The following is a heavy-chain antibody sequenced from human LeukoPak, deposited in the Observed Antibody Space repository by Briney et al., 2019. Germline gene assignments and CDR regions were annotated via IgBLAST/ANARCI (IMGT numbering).Heavy chain of an antibody. CDR2: INPNSGGT. Sequence: ASVKVSCKASGYTLTDYYMHWVRQAPGQGLEWMGRINPNSGGTNYAQKFQGRVTMTRDTSISTVYMELSRLRSDDTAVYYCARGVRQLETPDYFDYWGQGTLVTVSS. CDR3: ARGVRQLETPDYFDY. D-gene: IGHD6-13*01. J-gene: IGHJ4*02. CDR1: GYTLTDYY. V-gene: IGHV1-2*06.